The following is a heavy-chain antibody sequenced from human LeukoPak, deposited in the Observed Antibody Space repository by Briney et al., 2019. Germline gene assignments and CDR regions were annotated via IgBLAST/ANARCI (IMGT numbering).Heavy chain of an antibody. CDR2: IYPGDSDT. V-gene: IGHV5-51*01. CDR3: ARDPSGYEGVDYFDY. D-gene: IGHD5-12*01. J-gene: IGHJ4*02. Sequence: GESLKISCKGSGYSFTSYWIGWVRQMPGKGLEWMGIIYPGDSDTRYSPSFQGQVTISADKSISTAYLQWSSLKASDTAMYYCARDPSGYEGVDYFDYWGQGTLVTVSS. CDR1: GYSFTSYW.